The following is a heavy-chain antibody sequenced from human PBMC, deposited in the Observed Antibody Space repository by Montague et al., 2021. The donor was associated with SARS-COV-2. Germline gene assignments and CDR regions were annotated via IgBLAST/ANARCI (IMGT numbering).Heavy chain of an antibody. J-gene: IGHJ3*02. D-gene: IGHD5-18*01. CDR3: ARLGRGYSYAQSAFDI. Sequence: SETLSLTCTVSGGSISSYYWSWIRQPPGKGLEWIGYIYYSGSTNYNPSLKSRVTISVDTSKNQFSLKLSSVTAAATAVYYCARLGRGYSYAQSAFDIWGQGQWSPSLQ. V-gene: IGHV4-59*08. CDR2: IYYSGST. CDR1: GGSISSYY.